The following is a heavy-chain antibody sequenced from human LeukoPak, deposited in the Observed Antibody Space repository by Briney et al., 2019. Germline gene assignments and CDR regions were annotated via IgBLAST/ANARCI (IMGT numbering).Heavy chain of an antibody. CDR1: GFTFSSYG. J-gene: IGHJ4*02. D-gene: IGHD6-13*01. V-gene: IGHV3-33*08. CDR2: IRYDGSNE. Sequence: PGGSLRLSCAASGFTFSSYGMHWVRQAPGKGLEWVAVIRYDGSNEYYADSVKGRFTISRDNSKNTLYLQMNSLRAEDTAVYYCTTSGTSGYYFGYWGQGTLVTVSS. CDR3: TTSGTSGYYFGY.